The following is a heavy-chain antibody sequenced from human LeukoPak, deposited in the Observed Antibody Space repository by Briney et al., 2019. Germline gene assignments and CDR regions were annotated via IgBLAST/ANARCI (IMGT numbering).Heavy chain of an antibody. Sequence: SETLSLTCTVSGGSISSYYWSWIRQPAGKGLEWIGRIYTSGSTNYNPSLKSRVTMSVDTSKNQFSLKLSSVTAADTAVYYCARGHGSGSYSPFDYWGQGTLVTVSS. CDR1: GGSISSYY. V-gene: IGHV4-4*07. D-gene: IGHD3-10*01. CDR2: IYTSGST. CDR3: ARGHGSGSYSPFDY. J-gene: IGHJ4*02.